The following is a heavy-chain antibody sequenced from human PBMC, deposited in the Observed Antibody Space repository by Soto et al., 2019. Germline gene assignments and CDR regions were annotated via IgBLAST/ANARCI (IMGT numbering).Heavy chain of an antibody. J-gene: IGHJ4*02. Sequence: ASVKVSCKASGYTFTSYAMHWVRQAPGQRLEWMGWINAGNGNTKYSQKFQGRVTITRDTSASTAYMELSSLRSEDTAVYYCARGFGIKLWPDYWGQGTLVTVSS. D-gene: IGHD5-18*01. CDR1: GYTFTSYA. CDR3: ARGFGIKLWPDY. CDR2: INAGNGNT. V-gene: IGHV1-3*01.